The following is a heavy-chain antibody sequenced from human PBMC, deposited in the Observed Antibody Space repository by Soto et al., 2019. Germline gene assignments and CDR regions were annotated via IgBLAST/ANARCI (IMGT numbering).Heavy chain of an antibody. CDR1: GGSITNYY. D-gene: IGHD1-1*01. CDR3: ARGDWNDYYYYGLDV. J-gene: IGHJ6*02. CDR2: IYYIGSS. V-gene: IGHV4-59*01. Sequence: QVQLQESGPGLVQPSETLSLTCAVSGGSITNYYWTWIRQPPGMGLEWIGYIYYIGSSNYNPSLKSRVTIAVDTSKNQFSLKLSSVTAADTAVYYCARGDWNDYYYYGLDVWGQGTTVTVSS.